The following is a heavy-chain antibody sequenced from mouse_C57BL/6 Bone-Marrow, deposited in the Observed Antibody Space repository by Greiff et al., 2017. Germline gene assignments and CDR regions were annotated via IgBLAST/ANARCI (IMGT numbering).Heavy chain of an antibody. CDR2: INPNNGGT. J-gene: IGHJ3*01. CDR3: ARGILRRGFAY. V-gene: IGHV1-26*01. Sequence: EVQLQQSGPELVKPGASVKISCKASGYTFTDYYMNWVKQSHGKSLEWIGDINPNNGGTSYNQKFKGKATLTVDKSSSTAYMELRSLTSEDSAVYYGARGILRRGFAYWGQGTLVTVSA. CDR1: GYTFTDYY. D-gene: IGHD1-1*01.